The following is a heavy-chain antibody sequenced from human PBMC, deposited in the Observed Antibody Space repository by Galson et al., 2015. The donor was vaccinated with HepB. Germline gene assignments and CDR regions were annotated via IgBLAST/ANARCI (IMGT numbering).Heavy chain of an antibody. Sequence: SLRLSCAASGFTFSGSAINWVRQAPGKGPEWVGRIRSKANNYETSYVPSLKGRFTISRYDSKNMAYLHIKSLKTEATAVYYCTRLGDFSGYSSRWGQGTLVTVSS. CDR1: GFTFSGSA. J-gene: IGHJ4*02. CDR3: TRLGDFSGYSSR. CDR2: IRSKANNYET. D-gene: IGHD6-19*01. V-gene: IGHV3-73*01.